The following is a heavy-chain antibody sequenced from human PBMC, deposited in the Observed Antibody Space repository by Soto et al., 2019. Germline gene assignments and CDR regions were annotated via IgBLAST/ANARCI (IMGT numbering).Heavy chain of an antibody. J-gene: IGHJ4*02. CDR3: AKDASCYSCGA. Sequence: QLQLQESGPGLVKPSETLSLTCAVSGGSISISNFYWGWFRQPPGNGLVWIGSIRYGGITYYSPSLESRVTISVDTSKNQFSLNVSSVTAADTAVYYCAKDASCYSCGAWGQGALVTVSS. CDR2: IRYGGIT. CDR1: GGSISISNFY. V-gene: IGHV4-39*01. D-gene: IGHD2-15*01.